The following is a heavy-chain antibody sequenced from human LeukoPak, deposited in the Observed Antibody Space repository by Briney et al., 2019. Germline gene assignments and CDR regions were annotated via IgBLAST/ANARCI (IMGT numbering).Heavy chain of an antibody. CDR1: GFTFSSYG. J-gene: IGHJ6*02. D-gene: IGHD4-17*01. CDR3: ARDLDGDYLHYGMDV. CDR2: IWYDGSNK. V-gene: IGHV3-33*01. Sequence: PGGSLRLSCAASGFTFSSYGMHWVRQAPGKGLEWVAVIWYDGSNKYYADSVKGRFTISRDNSKNTLYLQMNSLRAEDTAVYYCARDLDGDYLHYGMDVWGQGTTVTVSS.